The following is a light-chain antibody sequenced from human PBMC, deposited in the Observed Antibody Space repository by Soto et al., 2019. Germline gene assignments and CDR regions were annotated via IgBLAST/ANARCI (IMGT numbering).Light chain of an antibody. CDR2: GAS. Sequence: EIMMTQSPDTLSVSPGERATVSCRASQSVSSDFAWFQLKPGQGPRLLIYGASTRAPDIPARFSGSGSGTEFTLTISSLQSEDFAVYYCQQYNNRPYTFGQGTKLEIK. CDR1: QSVSSD. J-gene: IGKJ2*01. CDR3: QQYNNRPYT. V-gene: IGKV3-15*01.